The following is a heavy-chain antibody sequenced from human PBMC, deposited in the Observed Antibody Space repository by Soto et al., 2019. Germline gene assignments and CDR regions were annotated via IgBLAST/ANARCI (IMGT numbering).Heavy chain of an antibody. J-gene: IGHJ6*03. Sequence: ASVKVSCKVSGYTLTELSMHWVRQAPGKGLEWMGGFDPEDGETIYAQKFQGRVTMTEDTSTDTAYMELSSLRSEDTTVYYCATGPKGFYYYYYMDVWGKGTTVTVSS. CDR3: ATGPKGFYYYYYMDV. CDR1: GYTLTELS. CDR2: FDPEDGET. V-gene: IGHV1-24*01.